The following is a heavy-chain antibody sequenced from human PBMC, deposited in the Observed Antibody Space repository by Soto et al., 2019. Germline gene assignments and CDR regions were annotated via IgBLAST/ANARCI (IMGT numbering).Heavy chain of an antibody. D-gene: IGHD3-9*01. Sequence: PGGSLRLSCAASGFTFSSYWMSWVRQAPGKGLEWVANIKQDGSEKYYVDSVKGRFTISRDNAKNSLYLQMNSLRAEDTAVYYCASYYDILTGYPRRNYYMDVWGKGTTVTVSS. J-gene: IGHJ6*03. V-gene: IGHV3-7*01. CDR3: ASYYDILTGYPRRNYYMDV. CDR1: GFTFSSYW. CDR2: IKQDGSEK.